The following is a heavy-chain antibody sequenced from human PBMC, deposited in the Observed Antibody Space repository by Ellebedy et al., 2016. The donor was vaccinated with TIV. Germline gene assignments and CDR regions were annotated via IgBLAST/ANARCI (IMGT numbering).Heavy chain of an antibody. J-gene: IGHJ4*02. CDR3: SGAYGRATPNY. D-gene: IGHD3-10*01. Sequence: MPSETLSLTCTVSGVXXHSATXXWTXXRQPPGXGLEWIGYFYSSGSTDYKPSLKSRVAISVDTSKNQFSLKLSSVTAADTAVYFCSGAYGRATPNYWGQGTLVTVSS. V-gene: IGHV4-61*01. CDR2: FYSSGST. CDR1: GVXXHSATXX.